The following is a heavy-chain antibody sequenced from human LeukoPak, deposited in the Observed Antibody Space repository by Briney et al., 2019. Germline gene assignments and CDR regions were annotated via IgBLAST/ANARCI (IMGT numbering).Heavy chain of an antibody. D-gene: IGHD6-19*01. V-gene: IGHV4-39*02. CDR3: ARDRDSSGWSQYYYYMDV. CDR1: GGSISSSSYY. Sequence: SETLSLTCTVSGGSISSSSYYWGWIRQPPGKGLEWIGSLYYSGSTYYNPSLKSRVTISVDTSKNQFSLQLNSVTPEDTAVYYCARDRDSSGWSQYYYYMDVWGKGTTVTVSS. CDR2: LYYSGST. J-gene: IGHJ6*03.